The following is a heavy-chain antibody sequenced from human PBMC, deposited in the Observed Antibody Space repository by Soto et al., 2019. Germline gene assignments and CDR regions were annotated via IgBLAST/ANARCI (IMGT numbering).Heavy chain of an antibody. CDR1: GGSFSGDY. CDR2: INHSGST. CDR3: EILLNGYFQQ. V-gene: IGHV4-34*01. Sequence: QVQLQQWGAGRFKLSEPLSLTCAVYGGSFSGDYCSWIRQPPGKGWEWIGEINHSGSTNYNPTLKSRVTISVHTTNIRFTLKVSNVPATDTALYYWEILLNGYFQQWG. J-gene: IGHJ1*01. D-gene: IGHD2-8*01.